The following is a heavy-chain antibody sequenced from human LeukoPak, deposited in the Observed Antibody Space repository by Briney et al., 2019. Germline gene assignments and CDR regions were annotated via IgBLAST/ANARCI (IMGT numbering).Heavy chain of an antibody. V-gene: IGHV4-4*07. D-gene: IGHD3-22*01. Sequence: SETLSLTCTVSGGSISSYYWSWIRQPAGKGLEWIGRISTSGSTNYNPSLKSRVTMSVDTSKNQFSLKLSSVTAADTAVYFCARANRYYFDVTGYYYVTYFDYWGQGTLVTVSS. CDR1: GGSISSYY. CDR3: ARANRYYFDVTGYYYVTYFDY. CDR2: ISTSGST. J-gene: IGHJ4*02.